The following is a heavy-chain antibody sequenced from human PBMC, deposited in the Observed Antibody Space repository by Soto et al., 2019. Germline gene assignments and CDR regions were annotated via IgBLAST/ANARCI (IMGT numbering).Heavy chain of an antibody. D-gene: IGHD3-16*01. CDR2: INTDGSTT. CDR3: ARDLGGYASH. V-gene: IGHV3-74*01. Sequence: VQLVESGGGLVQPGGSLRLSCAASGLTFSNYWMHWVRQAPGKGPVWVSRINTDGSTTNYADSVKGRFTISRDNAKNTLYLQTNSLGAEDTAVYYCARDLGGYASHWGQGTLVTVSS. J-gene: IGHJ4*02. CDR1: GLTFSNYW.